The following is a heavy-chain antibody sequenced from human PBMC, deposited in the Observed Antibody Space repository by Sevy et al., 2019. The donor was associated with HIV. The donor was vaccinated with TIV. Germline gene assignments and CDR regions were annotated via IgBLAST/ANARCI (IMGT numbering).Heavy chain of an antibody. Sequence: GGSLRLSCAASGFTFSDYYMSWIRQAPGKGLEWVSYISSSSSYTNYADSVKGRFTISRDNAKNSLYLQMNSLRAEDTAVYYCARGFTMVQFHFDYWGQRTLVTVSS. CDR2: ISSSSSYT. J-gene: IGHJ4*02. D-gene: IGHD3-10*01. V-gene: IGHV3-11*06. CDR3: ARGFTMVQFHFDY. CDR1: GFTFSDYY.